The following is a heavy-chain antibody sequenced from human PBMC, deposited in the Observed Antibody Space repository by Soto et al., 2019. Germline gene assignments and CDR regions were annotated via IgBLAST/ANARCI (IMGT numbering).Heavy chain of an antibody. V-gene: IGHV4-34*01. D-gene: IGHD3-10*01. CDR2: INHSGST. CDR3: ERRQVTMVRGVIITTNWFDP. CDR1: GGSFSGYY. Sequence: SETLSLTCAVYGGSFSGYYWSWIRQPPGKGLEWIGEINHSGSTNYNPSLKSRVTISVETSKTQFSLTLRSVTAADTAVYYCERRQVTMVRGVIITTNWFDPWGQGTLVTVSS. J-gene: IGHJ5*02.